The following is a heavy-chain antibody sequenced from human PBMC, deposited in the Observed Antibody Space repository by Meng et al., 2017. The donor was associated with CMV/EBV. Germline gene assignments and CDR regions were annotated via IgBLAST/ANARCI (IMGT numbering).Heavy chain of an antibody. D-gene: IGHD3-3*01. CDR3: ARPLTNYDSWSGDYTGGGMDV. Sequence: GESLKISCAASGFTFSNYGMYWVRQAPGKGLEWVTFIRYDGSNKYYADSVKGRFTNSRDNSKNTLFLQMNSLRAEDTAVYYCARPLTNYDSWSGDYTGGGMDVWGQGTTVTVSS. J-gene: IGHJ6*02. CDR2: IRYDGSNK. CDR1: GFTFSNYG. V-gene: IGHV3-30*02.